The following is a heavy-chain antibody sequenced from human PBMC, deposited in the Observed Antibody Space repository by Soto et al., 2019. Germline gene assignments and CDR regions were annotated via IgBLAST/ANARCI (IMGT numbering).Heavy chain of an antibody. CDR3: AKVAKSGVVIEYFAS. Sequence: PGGSLRLSCAASEFTFSSDSMSWVRLAPGNGLEWVSAISGSGGRTYYADSVKGRFTIYRDNSKNTLYLQMNSLRAEDKAVYYCAKVAKSGVVIEYFASWAEVSLVTVSS. CDR1: EFTFSSDS. CDR2: ISGSGGRT. J-gene: IGHJ4*02. D-gene: IGHD3-3*01. V-gene: IGHV3-23*01.